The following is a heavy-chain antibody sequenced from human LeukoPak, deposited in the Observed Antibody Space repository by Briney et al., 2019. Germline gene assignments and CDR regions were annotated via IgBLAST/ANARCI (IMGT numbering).Heavy chain of an antibody. D-gene: IGHD3-22*01. CDR2: IYNSDST. J-gene: IGHJ6*03. CDR3: ARHRRITMLAVVTYSHYYSLDV. V-gene: IGHV4-39*01. Sequence: DTLSLTCTVSGCSITSSTYYWGWIPQPPGKGLEWIGSIYNSDSTYYTPSLKSRVTICVDTYKSLFSLKLTSVTAADTDVYYCARHRRITMLAVVTYSHYYSLDVWGKGTTVTISS. CDR1: GCSITSSTYY.